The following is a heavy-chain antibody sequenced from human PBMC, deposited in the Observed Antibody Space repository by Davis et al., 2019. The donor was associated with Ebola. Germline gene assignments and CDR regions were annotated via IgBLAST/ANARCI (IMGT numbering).Heavy chain of an antibody. J-gene: IGHJ5*02. D-gene: IGHD3-3*02. CDR1: GYSFTSYW. Sequence: GESLKISCKGSGYSFTSYWIGWVRQMPGKGLEWMGIIYPGDSDIRYSPSFQGQVTISADKSISTAYLQWNSLKASDTAMYYCARQTHHFLSGPRTWFDPWGQGTLVTVSS. CDR2: IYPGDSDI. V-gene: IGHV5-51*01. CDR3: ARQTHHFLSGPRTWFDP.